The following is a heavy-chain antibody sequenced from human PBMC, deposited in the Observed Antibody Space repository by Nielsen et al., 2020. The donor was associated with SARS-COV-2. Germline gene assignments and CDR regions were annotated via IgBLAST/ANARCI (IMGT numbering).Heavy chain of an antibody. V-gene: IGHV1-24*01. J-gene: IGHJ4*02. CDR1: GYTLTELS. D-gene: IGHD3-3*01. CDR2: FDPQDGEA. CDR3: ATDSAFGVVIYALAH. Sequence: ASVKVSCKVSGYTLTELSMHWVRQAPGKGLEWMGEFDPQDGEATYAQKFQGRVTMTEDTSIDTAYLELSSLTSDDTAVYYCATDSAFGVVIYALAHWGQGTLVTVSS.